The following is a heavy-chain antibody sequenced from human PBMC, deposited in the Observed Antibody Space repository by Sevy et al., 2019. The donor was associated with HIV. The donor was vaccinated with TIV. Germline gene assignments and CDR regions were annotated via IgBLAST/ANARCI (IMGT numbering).Heavy chain of an antibody. D-gene: IGHD6-13*01. CDR3: ARDMQQLTLYYYGIDV. V-gene: IGHV3-33*01. CDR1: GFTFSSYG. Sequence: GGSLRLSCAASGFTFSSYGMHWVRQAPGKGLEWVAVIWYDGSNKYYADSVKGRFTISRDNSKNTLYLQMNSLRAEDTAVYYCARDMQQLTLYYYGIDVWGQGTTVTVSS. J-gene: IGHJ6*02. CDR2: IWYDGSNK.